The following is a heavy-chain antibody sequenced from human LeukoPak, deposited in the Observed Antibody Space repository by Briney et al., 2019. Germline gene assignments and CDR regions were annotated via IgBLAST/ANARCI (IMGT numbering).Heavy chain of an antibody. D-gene: IGHD6-19*01. CDR2: ISSSSSYT. CDR3: ARGGYSSGWYVVY. J-gene: IGHJ4*02. CDR1: GFTFSDYY. V-gene: IGHV3-11*06. Sequence: GGSLRLSCAASGFTFSDYYMSWIRQAPGKGLEWASYISSSSSYTNYADSVKGRFTISRDNAKNSLYLQMNSLRAEDTAVYYCARGGYSSGWYVVYWGQGTLVTVSS.